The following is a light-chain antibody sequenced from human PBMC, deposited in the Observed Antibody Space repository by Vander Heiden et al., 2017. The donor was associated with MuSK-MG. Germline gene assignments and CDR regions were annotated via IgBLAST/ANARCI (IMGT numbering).Light chain of an antibody. CDR1: QSISSW. V-gene: IGKV1-5*01. J-gene: IGKJ1*01. Sequence: IQMTQSPSTLSASVGDRVTITCRASQSISSWLAWYQQQPGKAPKLLIYDASSLESGVPSRFSGSGSGTEFTLTISSLQPDDFATYYCQQYNTWTFGQGTKVXIK. CDR3: QQYNTWT. CDR2: DAS.